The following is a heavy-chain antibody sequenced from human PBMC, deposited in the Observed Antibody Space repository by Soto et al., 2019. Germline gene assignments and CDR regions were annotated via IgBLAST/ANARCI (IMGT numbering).Heavy chain of an antibody. CDR2: ISASGGKT. V-gene: IGHV3-23*01. CDR1: GFMFNVFA. CDR3: ARGWRGGDLQSSMTFNPAGV. D-gene: IGHD2-21*02. J-gene: IGHJ6*02. Sequence: PGGSLRLSCGGSGFMFNVFAMNWVRQVPGNGLEWVSVISASGGKTYYADSVKGRFTLSRDNSKSTLFRQMNNLRAEDTAKYYCARGWRGGDLQSSMTFNPAGVWGQGTTVTVSS.